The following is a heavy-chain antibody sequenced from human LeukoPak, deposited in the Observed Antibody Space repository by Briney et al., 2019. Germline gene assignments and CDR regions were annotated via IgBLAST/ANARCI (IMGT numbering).Heavy chain of an antibody. J-gene: IGHJ4*02. V-gene: IGHV1-69*05. D-gene: IGHD1-1*01. Sequence: SVKVSSKASGGTFSSYAISRVRQAPGQGLEWMGGIIPIFGTANYAQKFQGRVTITTDESTSTAYMELSSLRSEDTAVYYCARGPELERFDYWGQGTLVTVSS. CDR1: GGTFSSYA. CDR3: ARGPELERFDY. CDR2: IIPIFGTA.